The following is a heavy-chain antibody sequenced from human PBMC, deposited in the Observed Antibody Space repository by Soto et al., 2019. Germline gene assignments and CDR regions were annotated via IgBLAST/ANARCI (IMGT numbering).Heavy chain of an antibody. V-gene: IGHV4-4*02. J-gene: IGHJ4*02. Sequence: PSETLSLTCAVSGASISTSYWWSWVRQSPGKGLEWIGEIHYSGTTNYNPSLMSRVTISLDKSKNQFSLNLNSVTAADTAMYYCTRALLKSLDYWGQGTLVT. CDR2: IHYSGTT. D-gene: IGHD3-9*01. CDR3: TRALLKSLDY. CDR1: GASISTSYW.